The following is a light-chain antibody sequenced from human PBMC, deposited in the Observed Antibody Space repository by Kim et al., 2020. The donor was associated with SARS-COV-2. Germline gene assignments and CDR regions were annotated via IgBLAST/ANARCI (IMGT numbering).Light chain of an antibody. CDR2: DAS. CDR3: QQYNTYWT. CDR1: QSISRW. V-gene: IGKV1-5*01. Sequence: SASVGNRVTIACRASQSISRWLAWYQQNPGKAPKLLIYDASSLESGVPTRFSGSGSGAEFTLTISSLQPDDFATYYYQQYNTYWTFGQGTKVDIK. J-gene: IGKJ1*01.